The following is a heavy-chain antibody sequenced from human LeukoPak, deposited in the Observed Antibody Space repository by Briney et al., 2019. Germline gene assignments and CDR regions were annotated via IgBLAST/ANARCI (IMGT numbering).Heavy chain of an antibody. D-gene: IGHD2-21*01. V-gene: IGHV4-4*07. CDR3: ARAFYFGGKYDWLDP. J-gene: IGHJ5*02. CDR1: GDSISTNY. Sequence: SETLSLTCTVSGDSISTNYWSWIRQPAGKGLEWIGRVYTTGSTNYNPSLKSRLTISVDTSKNQFSLKLSSVTAADTAVYYCARAFYFGGKYDWLDPWGQGTLVTVSS. CDR2: VYTTGST.